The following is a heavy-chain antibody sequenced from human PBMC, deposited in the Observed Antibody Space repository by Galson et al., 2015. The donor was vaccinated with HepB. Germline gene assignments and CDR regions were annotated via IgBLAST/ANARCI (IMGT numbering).Heavy chain of an antibody. Sequence: SLRLSCAASGFTFSSYWMHRVRQAPGKGLVWVSRINSDGSSTSYADSVKGRFTISRDNAKNTLYLQMNSLRAEDTAVYYCARASPSIAARIDYWGQGTLVTVSS. V-gene: IGHV3-74*01. CDR1: GFTFSSYW. J-gene: IGHJ4*02. CDR2: INSDGSST. CDR3: ARASPSIAARIDY. D-gene: IGHD6-6*01.